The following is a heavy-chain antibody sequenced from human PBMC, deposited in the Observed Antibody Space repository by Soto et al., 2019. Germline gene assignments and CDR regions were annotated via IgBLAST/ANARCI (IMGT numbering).Heavy chain of an antibody. CDR2: IYSGGST. V-gene: IGHV3-53*01. Sequence: EVQLVESGGGLIQPGGSLRLSCAASGFNVSSNYMSWVRQAPGKGLEWLSVIYSGGSTYYAESVKGRVTISRDNSKNTLNLQMNALRVEDTAVYYCARGPHVGISTSWGQGTLVTVSS. CDR1: GFNVSSNY. J-gene: IGHJ4*02. CDR3: ARGPHVGISTS. D-gene: IGHD2-2*01.